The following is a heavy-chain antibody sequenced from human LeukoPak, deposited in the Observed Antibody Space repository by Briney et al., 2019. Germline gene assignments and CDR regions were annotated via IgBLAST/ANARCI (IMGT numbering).Heavy chain of an antibody. CDR1: GGPISSYY. J-gene: IGHJ4*02. CDR3: ARVKGVVTAILDY. D-gene: IGHD2-21*02. CDR2: LYDSGST. Sequence: NTSETLSLTCTVPGGPISSYYWSWIRQPPGKGLDWIGDLYDSGSTNYNHSLKSRVTFSVDTSKNQFSLKLISVTAADTAVYYCARVKGVVTAILDYWGQGTLVTVSS. V-gene: IGHV4-59*01.